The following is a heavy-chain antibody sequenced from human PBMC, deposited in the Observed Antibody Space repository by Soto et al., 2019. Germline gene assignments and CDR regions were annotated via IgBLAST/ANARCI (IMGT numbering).Heavy chain of an antibody. Sequence: LRLSCTTSGFTFGDFALTWVRQAPGRGLEWISFIRATPAGGTAEYAASVKGRFTLSRDVSKSVAYLQMNSLKTEDTAVYYCARIGPEAAMRWFFDYWGQGALVTVSS. J-gene: IGHJ4*02. V-gene: IGHV3-49*04. CDR2: IRATPAGGTA. CDR3: ARIGPEAAMRWFFDY. CDR1: GFTFGDFA. D-gene: IGHD2-2*01.